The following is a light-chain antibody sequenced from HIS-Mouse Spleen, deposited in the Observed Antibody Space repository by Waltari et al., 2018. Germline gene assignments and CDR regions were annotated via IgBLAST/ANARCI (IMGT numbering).Light chain of an antibody. V-gene: IGLV1-44*01. CDR3: AAWDDSLNGPV. Sequence: QSVLTQPPSASGTPGQRVTISCSGISSNIGSNTVNWYQKLPVTAPKLLIYSNTQRPSGVPDRFSGSKSGTSASLAISGLQSEDEADYYCAAWDDSLNGPVFGGGTKLTVL. J-gene: IGLJ3*02. CDR2: SNT. CDR1: SSNIGSNT.